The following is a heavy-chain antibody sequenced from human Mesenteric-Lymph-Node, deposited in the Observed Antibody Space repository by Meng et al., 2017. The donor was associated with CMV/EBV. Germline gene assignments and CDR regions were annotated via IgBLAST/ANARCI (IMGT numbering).Heavy chain of an antibody. CDR2: IRYDGSYK. J-gene: IGHJ3*01. D-gene: IGHD3-22*01. V-gene: IGHV3-30*02. CDR1: GFTFSSYG. Sequence: GESLKISCAASGFTFSSYGMHWVRQAPGKGLEWVIFIRYDGSYKYYSDSVKGRFTISRDNSKNTLYLQMNSLRAEDTAVYYCAKDRLYYHEDAFDVWGQGTMVTVSS. CDR3: AKDRLYYHEDAFDV.